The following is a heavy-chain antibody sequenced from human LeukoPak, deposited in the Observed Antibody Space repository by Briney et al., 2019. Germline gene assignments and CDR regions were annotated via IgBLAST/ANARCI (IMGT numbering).Heavy chain of an antibody. Sequence: GGSLRLSCAASGFTVSSNYMSWVRQAPGKGLEWVSVIYSGGSTYYADSVKGRFTISRDNAKNSLYLRMNSLRAEDTALYHCAKDVYSSGTGYFDDWGQGTLVTVSS. D-gene: IGHD6-19*01. CDR2: IYSGGST. V-gene: IGHV3-53*05. J-gene: IGHJ4*02. CDR3: AKDVYSSGTGYFDD. CDR1: GFTVSSNY.